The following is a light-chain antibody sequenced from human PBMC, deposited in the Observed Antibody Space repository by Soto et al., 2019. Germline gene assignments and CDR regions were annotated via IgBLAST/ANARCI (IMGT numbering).Light chain of an antibody. CDR1: QGVRSC. J-gene: IGKJ5*01. Sequence: IQLTQSPSSVSDSVGDRVTITCRASQGVRSCLAWYQQKPGQAPRLLIYGASTRATGIPARFSASGSGTEFTLTISGLQPDDFASYYCQQYNSYPITFGQGTRLEIK. CDR3: QQYNSYPIT. CDR2: GAS. V-gene: IGKV1D-16*01.